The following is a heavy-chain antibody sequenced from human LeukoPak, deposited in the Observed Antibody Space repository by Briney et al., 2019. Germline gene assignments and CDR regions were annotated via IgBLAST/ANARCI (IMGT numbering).Heavy chain of an antibody. CDR1: VGSFSGYY. J-gene: IGHJ5*02. CDR3: ARGIESSTSWIDP. Sequence: PSETLSLTCAVYVGSFSGYYWSWIRQPPGKGLEWIGEINHSGSTKYNPSLKSRVTISVDTSKNQFSLKLSSVTAADTAVYYCARGIESSTSWIDPWGQGTLVTVSS. D-gene: IGHD2-2*01. V-gene: IGHV4-34*01. CDR2: INHSGST.